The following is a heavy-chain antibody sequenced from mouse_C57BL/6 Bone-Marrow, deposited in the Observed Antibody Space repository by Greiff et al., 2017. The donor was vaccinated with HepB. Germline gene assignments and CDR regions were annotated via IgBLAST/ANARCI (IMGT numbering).Heavy chain of an antibody. CDR2: IYPGSGST. CDR1: GYTFTSYW. V-gene: IGHV1-55*01. D-gene: IGHD2-4*01. J-gene: IGHJ2*01. CDR3: ARWGDYDD. Sequence: VQLQQPGAELVKPGASVKMSCKASGYTFTSYWITWVKQRPGQGLEWIGDIYPGSGSTNYNEKFKSKATLTVDTSSSTTYMQLSDLTSEDSAVYYCARWGDYDDWGQGTTLTVSS.